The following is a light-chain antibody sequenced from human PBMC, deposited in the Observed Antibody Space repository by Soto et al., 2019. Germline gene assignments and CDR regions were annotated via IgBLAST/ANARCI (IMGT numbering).Light chain of an antibody. J-gene: IGKJ4*01. Sequence: EIVLTQSPATLSLSPGERATLSCRASQGVSSYLAWYQHKPGQAPRLLIYDASNRATGIPARFSGSGSGTDFTLTISSLEPEDFAVYYCQQRTNWPPGLTFGGGTKVEIK. CDR2: DAS. CDR1: QGVSSY. CDR3: QQRTNWPPGLT. V-gene: IGKV3-11*01.